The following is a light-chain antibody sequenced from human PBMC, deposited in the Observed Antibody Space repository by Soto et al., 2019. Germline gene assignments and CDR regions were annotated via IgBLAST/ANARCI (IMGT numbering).Light chain of an antibody. CDR1: RNRLYNDKNY. CDR3: QQFYTTPRL. CDR2: WAS. J-gene: IGKJ2*01. V-gene: IGKV4-1*01. Sequence: DIVMTQAPDSLAASLGAIVTINCKSSRNRLYNDKNYVDWYEQRPGQAPKLLSYWASTRESEVPVRISGSGSVTDFRLTIRDLQGADAVFYYGQQFYTTPRLFGQGTRVEI.